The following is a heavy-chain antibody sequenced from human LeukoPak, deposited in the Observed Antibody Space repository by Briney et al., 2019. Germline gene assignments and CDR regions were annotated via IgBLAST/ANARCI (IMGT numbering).Heavy chain of an antibody. D-gene: IGHD6-13*01. J-gene: IGHJ3*02. CDR1: GFTFDDYA. CDR3: AKDLKAAAVKGGAFDI. CDR2: ISWNSGSI. V-gene: IGHV3-9*01. Sequence: GRSLRLSCAASGFTFDDYAMHWVRQAPGKGLEWVSGISWNSGSIGYADSVKGRFTISRDNAKNSLYLQMNSLRAEDTALYYCAKDLKAAAVKGGAFDIWGQGTMVTVSS.